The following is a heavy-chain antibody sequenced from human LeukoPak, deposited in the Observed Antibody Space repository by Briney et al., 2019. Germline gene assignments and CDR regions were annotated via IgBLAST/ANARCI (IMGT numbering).Heavy chain of an antibody. Sequence: ASVKVSCKASGGTFSSYAISWVRQAPGQGLEWMGGIIPIFGTANYAQKFQGRVTITTDESTSTAYMELSSLRSEDTAVYYCARNPIAAAGRWFDPWGQGTLSPSPQ. V-gene: IGHV1-69*05. CDR3: ARNPIAAAGRWFDP. CDR2: IIPIFGTA. D-gene: IGHD6-13*01. J-gene: IGHJ5*02. CDR1: GGTFSSYA.